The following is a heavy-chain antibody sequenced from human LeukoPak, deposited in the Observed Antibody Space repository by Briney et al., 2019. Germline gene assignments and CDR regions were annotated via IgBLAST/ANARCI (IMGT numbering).Heavy chain of an antibody. CDR2: VNGRGATA. V-gene: IGHV3-23*01. J-gene: IGHJ6*03. CDR3: AKAPATGEGYYFYYMDV. CDR1: GFTFSDYA. Sequence: GGSLRLSCAASGFASGFTFSDYAVSWVRQAPGKGPEWVASVNGRGATAYYADSVRGRFTISRDNSKNTVYLQMISLGADDTAVYFCAKAPATGEGYYFYYMDVWGKGTTVTVSS. D-gene: IGHD7-27*01.